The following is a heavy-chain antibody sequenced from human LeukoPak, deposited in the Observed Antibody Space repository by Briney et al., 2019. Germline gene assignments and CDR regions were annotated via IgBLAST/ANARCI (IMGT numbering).Heavy chain of an antibody. CDR3: ARSDSSGYYYDY. J-gene: IGHJ4*02. D-gene: IGHD3-22*01. CDR1: GGSISSGGYY. CDR2: IYSSGST. V-gene: IGHV4-31*11. Sequence: SETLSLTCAVSGGSISSGGYYWSWIRQHPGKGLEWIGYIYSSGSTYYNPSLKSRVTISVDTSKNQFSLKLSSVTAADTAVYYCARSDSSGYYYDYWGQGTLVTVSS.